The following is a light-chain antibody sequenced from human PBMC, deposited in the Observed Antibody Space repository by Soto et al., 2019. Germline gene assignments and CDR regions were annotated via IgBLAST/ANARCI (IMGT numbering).Light chain of an antibody. Sequence: EIVLTQSPGTLSLSPGERATLSCRASQSVSSSYIAWYQQKPGQAPRLLIYGASSRATGIPDRFSGSGSGTDFTLSSSRLEPEDFAVYYCQQYGSSPLYTFGQGTKLEIK. CDR2: GAS. J-gene: IGKJ2*01. V-gene: IGKV3-20*01. CDR3: QQYGSSPLYT. CDR1: QSVSSSY.